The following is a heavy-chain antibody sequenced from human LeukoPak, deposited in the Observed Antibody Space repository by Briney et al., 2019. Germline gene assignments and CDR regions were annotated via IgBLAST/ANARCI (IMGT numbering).Heavy chain of an antibody. J-gene: IGHJ6*03. Sequence: PGRSLRRSCAASGFTFDDYAMHWVRQAPGKGLEWVSGISWNSGSIGYADSVKGRFTISRDNAKNSLYLQMNSLRAEDMALYYCAKDKGAVAGYYMDVWGKGTTVTVSS. CDR2: ISWNSGSI. V-gene: IGHV3-9*03. CDR3: AKDKGAVAGYYMDV. CDR1: GFTFDDYA. D-gene: IGHD6-19*01.